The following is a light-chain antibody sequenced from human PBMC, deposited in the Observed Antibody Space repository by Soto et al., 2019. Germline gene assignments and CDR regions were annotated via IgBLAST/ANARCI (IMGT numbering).Light chain of an antibody. CDR3: QQYKDWPWT. J-gene: IGKJ1*01. CDR2: DAS. CDR1: QSVSGN. V-gene: IGKV3-15*01. Sequence: EIVMTQSPATLSVSPGDRATLSCRASQSVSGNVAWYQQRPGQAPRLLFYDASTRATGIPARFSGSASGTEFTLTISGLQSEDFAIYYCQQYKDWPWTFGQGTKVEIK.